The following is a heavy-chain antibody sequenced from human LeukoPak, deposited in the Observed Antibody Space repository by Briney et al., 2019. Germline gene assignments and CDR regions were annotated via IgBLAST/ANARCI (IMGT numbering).Heavy chain of an antibody. J-gene: IGHJ4*02. CDR3: ARGVEPLAANTLAY. Sequence: PGGSLRLFCAASGFTVITNYMTWVRQAPGKGLEWGSVLDNDVNTKYADSVQGRFTIPRDNSKNNLYLEMNSLSPDDTAVYYCARGVEPLAANTLAYWGQGTLVTVSS. V-gene: IGHV3-53*01. D-gene: IGHD1-14*01. CDR2: LDNDVNT. CDR1: GFTVITNY.